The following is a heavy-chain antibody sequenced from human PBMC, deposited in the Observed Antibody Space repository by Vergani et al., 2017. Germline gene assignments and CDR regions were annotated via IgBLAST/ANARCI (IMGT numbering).Heavy chain of an antibody. V-gene: IGHV4-61*01. CDR1: GGSVSSGSYY. CDR2: IYYSGST. D-gene: IGHD6-13*01. J-gene: IGHJ5*02. Sequence: QVQLQESGPGLVKPSETLSLTCTVSGGSVSSGSYYWSWIRQPPGKGLEWIGYIYYSGSTNYNPSLKSRVTISVDTSKNQVSLKLSSVTAADTAVYYCARVAGYSSSWYRPIRWELVRLDPWGQGTLVTVSS. CDR3: ARVAGYSSSWYRPIRWELVRLDP.